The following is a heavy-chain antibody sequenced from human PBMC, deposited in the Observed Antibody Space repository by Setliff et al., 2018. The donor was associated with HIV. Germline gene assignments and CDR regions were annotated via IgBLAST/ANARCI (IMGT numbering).Heavy chain of an antibody. Sequence: ASVKVSCKTSGYTFTSSGISWVRQAPGHRLEWMGWINSDKGNTKYSQKFQGRITITRDTSASTAYIEVSSLKSEDTAVYYCATLGVAVTGTVDYWGQGTLVTVSS. CDR1: GYTFTSSG. CDR2: INSDKGNT. J-gene: IGHJ4*02. V-gene: IGHV1-3*01. D-gene: IGHD6-19*01. CDR3: ATLGVAVTGTVDY.